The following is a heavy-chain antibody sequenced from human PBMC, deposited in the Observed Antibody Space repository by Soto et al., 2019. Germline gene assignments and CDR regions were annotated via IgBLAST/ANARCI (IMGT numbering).Heavy chain of an antibody. D-gene: IGHD3-22*01. V-gene: IGHV4-34*01. CDR3: SNRAYDTNGYYQFDP. Sequence: PSETLSLTXAVYAGSLRGHSWTWIRQSQGKGLEWIGDINHSVRVNYSPSFRTRVTLSLAKSKTQSSLTLSAVTAREPALLYVSNRAYDTNGYYQFDPWRQGTLVTVSS. CDR2: INHSVRV. CDR1: AGSLRGHS. J-gene: IGHJ5*01.